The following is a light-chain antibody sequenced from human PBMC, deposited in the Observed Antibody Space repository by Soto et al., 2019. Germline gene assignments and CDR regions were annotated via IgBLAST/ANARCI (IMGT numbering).Light chain of an antibody. J-gene: IGKJ5*01. CDR1: QSVSTSF. V-gene: IGKV3-20*01. Sequence: EGVWTQSPGTLSFSPGERATLSCRASQSVSTSFLAWYQQKPGQAPRLLIYGAFSRATGIPDRFSGSGSGTDFTLIISRLEPEDFAVYYCQQYGNSIPITFGHGTRLEIK. CDR3: QQYGNSIPIT. CDR2: GAF.